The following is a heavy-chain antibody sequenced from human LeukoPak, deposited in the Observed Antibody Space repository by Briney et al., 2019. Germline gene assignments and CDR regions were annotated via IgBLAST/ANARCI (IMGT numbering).Heavy chain of an antibody. Sequence: GSSVKVSCKASGGTFSSYATSWVRQAPGQGLEWMGGIIPIFGTANYAQKFQGRVTITADKSTSTAYMELSSLRSEDTAVYYCAREIQLDAFDIWGQGTMVTVSS. CDR1: GGTFSSYA. J-gene: IGHJ3*02. D-gene: IGHD5-18*01. CDR2: IIPIFGTA. V-gene: IGHV1-69*06. CDR3: AREIQLDAFDI.